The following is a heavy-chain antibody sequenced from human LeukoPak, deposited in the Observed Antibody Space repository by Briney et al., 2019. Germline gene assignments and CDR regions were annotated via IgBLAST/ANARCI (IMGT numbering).Heavy chain of an antibody. CDR3: AKGGPFSSRMTTVTPFDY. J-gene: IGHJ4*02. CDR2: IIGSGGST. D-gene: IGHD4-17*01. V-gene: IGHV3-23*01. Sequence: GGSLRLSCAASGFTFSVYAMTWVRQAPGKGLEWVSTIIGSGGSTYYGDSVKGRFTISRDNSKNTLYLQMTSLRAEDTAVYYCAKGGPFSSRMTTVTPFDYWGQGTLVTVSS. CDR1: GFTFSVYA.